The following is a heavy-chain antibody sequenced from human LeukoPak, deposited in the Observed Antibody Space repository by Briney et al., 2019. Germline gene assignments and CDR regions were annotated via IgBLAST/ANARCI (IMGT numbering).Heavy chain of an antibody. D-gene: IGHD3-22*01. V-gene: IGHV1-2*02. J-gene: IGHJ3*02. CDR3: ARSYHYYDSSGYSMGDTFEI. CDR2: INPNSGDT. Sequence: ASVKVSCKASGYTFTNYNIHWVRQAPGQGLEWMGWINPNSGDTNYAQKFQGRVTMTRDTSISTAYMELSRLRSDDTAVFYCARSYHYYDSSGYSMGDTFEIWGQGTMVTVSS. CDR1: GYTFTNYN.